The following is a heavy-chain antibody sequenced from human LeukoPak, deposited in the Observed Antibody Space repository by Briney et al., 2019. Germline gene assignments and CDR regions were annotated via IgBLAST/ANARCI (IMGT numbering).Heavy chain of an antibody. V-gene: IGHV3-7*01. J-gene: IGHJ4*02. Sequence: PGGSLRLSCAASGFTFSNYWMTWVRQAPGKGLEWVANIKKDGSEKYYVDSVKGRFTISRDNAKNSLYLRMNSLRAEDTAVYYCAREGSNFEIFDYWGQGTLVTVSS. CDR3: AREGSNFEIFDY. CDR2: IKKDGSEK. CDR1: GFTFSNYW. D-gene: IGHD1-1*01.